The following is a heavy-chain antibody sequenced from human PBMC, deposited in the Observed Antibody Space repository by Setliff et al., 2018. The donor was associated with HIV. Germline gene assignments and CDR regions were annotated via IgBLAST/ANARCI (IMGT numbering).Heavy chain of an antibody. CDR1: GFALSTYD. Sequence: PGGSLRLSCAASGFALSTYDMHWVRQAPGKGLVWVSRLSRDGTYTHYADSVKGRFTISRDTAKNTLFLQLNSLRAEDTAVYYCAANIMGLTPDDYWGQGT. V-gene: IGHV3-74*01. CDR3: AANIMGLTPDDY. D-gene: IGHD1-26*01. J-gene: IGHJ4*02. CDR2: LSRDGTYT.